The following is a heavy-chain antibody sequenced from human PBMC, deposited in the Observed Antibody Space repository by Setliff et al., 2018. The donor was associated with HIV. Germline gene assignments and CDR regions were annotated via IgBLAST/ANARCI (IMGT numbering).Heavy chain of an antibody. V-gene: IGHV4-4*07. J-gene: IGHJ4*02. D-gene: IGHD3-10*01. CDR3: ASLYYISSWTSYFDS. CDR2: IYTSGST. CDR1: GDSIGYYY. Sequence: SETLSLTCTVSGDSIGYYYWSWIRQPAGKGLEWIGRIYTSGSTNYNPSLKSRVTISVDTSKNQFSLELSSVTASDTAVYRCASLYYISSWTSYFDSWGQGTQVTVSS.